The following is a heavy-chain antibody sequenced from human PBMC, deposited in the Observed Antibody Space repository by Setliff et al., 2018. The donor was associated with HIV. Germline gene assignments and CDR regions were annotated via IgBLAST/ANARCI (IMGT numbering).Heavy chain of an antibody. CDR1: GGSIRNTNSY. Sequence: SETLSLTCTVSGGSIRNTNSYWGWIRQPPGKGLDWIGSIYYRGSTYYKPSLKVRVAISVDTSKYQFSLKLSSVTAAHTSVYYCARHVNRWRDPPPPFDPWGQGTLVTVSS. CDR3: ARHVNRWRDPPPPFDP. CDR2: IYYRGST. V-gene: IGHV4-39*01. J-gene: IGHJ5*02. D-gene: IGHD2-15*01.